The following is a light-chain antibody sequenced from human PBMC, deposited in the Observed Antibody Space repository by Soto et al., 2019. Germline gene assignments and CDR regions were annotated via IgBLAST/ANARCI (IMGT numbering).Light chain of an antibody. Sequence: AIQMTQSPSSLSASVGYSVTITCRASQDIRSDLGWYQKKPGRAPKLLIYDASSLQGGVPSRFSGSGSGTDFTLTISSLQPEDFATYYCLQDYDYLWTLGQGTKGDIK. J-gene: IGKJ1*01. V-gene: IGKV1-6*01. CDR3: LQDYDYLWT. CDR2: DAS. CDR1: QDIRSD.